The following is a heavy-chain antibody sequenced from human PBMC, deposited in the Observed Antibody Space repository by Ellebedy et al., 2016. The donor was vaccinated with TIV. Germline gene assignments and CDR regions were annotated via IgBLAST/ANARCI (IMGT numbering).Heavy chain of an antibody. CDR1: GYTFTSYY. CDR2: INPSGGST. CDR3: AREWLVRYYYYYYGMDV. D-gene: IGHD6-19*01. J-gene: IGHJ6*02. V-gene: IGHV1-46*01. Sequence: AASVKVSCKASGYTFTSYYMHWVRQAPGQGLEWMGIINPSGGSTSYAQKFQGRVTMTRDTSTSTVYMELSSLRFEDTAVYYCAREWLVRYYYYYYGMDVWGQGTTVTVSS.